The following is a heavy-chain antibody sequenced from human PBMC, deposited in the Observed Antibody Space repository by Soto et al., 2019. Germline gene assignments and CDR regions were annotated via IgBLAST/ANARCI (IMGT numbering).Heavy chain of an antibody. CDR2: IYPGDSDT. D-gene: IGHD1-26*01. CDR3: VKDSPVSGKYQDLDY. CDR1: GYTFSGYW. Sequence: PGESLKISCNGSGYTFSGYWIGWVRQMPGKGLEWMGIIYPGDSDTRYSPSFQGQVTMSVDNAKDTLFLQMNSLTDADTAIYYCVKDSPVSGKYQDLDYWGQGTLVTVSS. J-gene: IGHJ4*02. V-gene: IGHV5-51*01.